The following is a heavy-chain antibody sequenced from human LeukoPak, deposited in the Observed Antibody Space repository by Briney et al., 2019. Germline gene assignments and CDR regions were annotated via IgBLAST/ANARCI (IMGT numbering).Heavy chain of an antibody. CDR2: MNPNSGST. V-gene: IGHV1-8*01. D-gene: IGHD2-2*01. Sequence: ASVKVSCKASGYTFTSYDINWVRQATGQGLEWMACMNPNSGSTGYTQKFQGRVTMTRNTSISTAYMELSSLRSEDTAVYYCARAGIVVVPAAHGGAFDIWGQGTMVTVSS. CDR1: GYTFTSYD. J-gene: IGHJ3*02. CDR3: ARAGIVVVPAAHGGAFDI.